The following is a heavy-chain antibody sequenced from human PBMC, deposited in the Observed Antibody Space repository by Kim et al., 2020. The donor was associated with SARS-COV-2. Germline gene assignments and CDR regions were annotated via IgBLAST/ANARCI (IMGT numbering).Heavy chain of an antibody. V-gene: IGHV3-21*01. CDR2: INTGSTHI. CDR1: GFTFRSYN. D-gene: IGHD3-9*01. CDR3: VTSSYDILTGYFYGMDV. J-gene: IGHJ6*02. Sequence: GGSLRLSCAASGFTFRSYNMDWVRQSPGRGLEWISSINTGSTHIYYADSVEGRFTISRDNAQNSLYLQMNGLRAEDTAVYYCVTSSYDILTGYFYGMDVWGQGTTVTVSS.